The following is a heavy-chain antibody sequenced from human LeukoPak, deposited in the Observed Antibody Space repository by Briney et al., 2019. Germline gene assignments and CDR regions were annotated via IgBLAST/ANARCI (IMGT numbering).Heavy chain of an antibody. CDR1: GGSISSSSYY. J-gene: IGHJ5*02. CDR3: ARRGVITFGGVIVGGGNWFDP. D-gene: IGHD3-16*02. Sequence: SETLSLTCTVSGGSISSSSYYWGWIRQPPGKGLEWIGSIYYSGSTYYNPSLKSRVTISVDTSKNQFSLKLSSVTAADPAVYYCARRGVITFGGVIVGGGNWFDPWGQGTLVTVSS. CDR2: IYYSGST. V-gene: IGHV4-39*07.